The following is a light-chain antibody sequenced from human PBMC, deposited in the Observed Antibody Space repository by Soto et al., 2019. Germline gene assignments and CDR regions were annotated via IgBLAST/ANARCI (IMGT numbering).Light chain of an antibody. CDR3: QQYYNWPPWT. Sequence: EVALTQSPATLSVSSWDRATISCLASQIVGNCVAWYQQKPGQAPRLLIYGASNRATGIPARFSGSGSGTEFTLTISGLQSEDFAVYFCQQYYNWPPWTFGQGTKVDIK. V-gene: IGKV3-15*01. J-gene: IGKJ1*01. CDR2: GAS. CDR1: QIVGNC.